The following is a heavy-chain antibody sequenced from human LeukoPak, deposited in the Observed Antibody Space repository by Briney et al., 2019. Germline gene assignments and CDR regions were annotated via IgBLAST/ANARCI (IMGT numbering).Heavy chain of an antibody. CDR3: ARDLSGSYMSDY. D-gene: IGHD3-10*01. Sequence: PGGSLRLSCAASGFTFSSYQMTWVRQAPGKGLQWVSYITSTGTTIHYADSVKGRFTISRDNSKNTLYLQMNSLTDEDTAVYYCARDLSGSYMSDYWGQGTLVTVSS. J-gene: IGHJ4*02. CDR1: GFTFSSYQ. V-gene: IGHV3-48*02. CDR2: ITSTGTTI.